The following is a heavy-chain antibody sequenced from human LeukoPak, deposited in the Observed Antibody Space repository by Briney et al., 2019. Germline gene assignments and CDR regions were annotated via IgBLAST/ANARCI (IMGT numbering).Heavy chain of an antibody. CDR3: ASRVEFVGFDY. CDR1: GFTFGDYY. CDR2: ISSGDGPT. D-gene: IGHD3-10*01. Sequence: GGSLRLSCAASGFTFGDYYMTWIRQALGKGLEWISYISSGDGPTYYADSVKGRFTISRDNAKNSLYLQMNSLRAEDTAVYYCASRVEFVGFDYWGQGTLVTVSS. J-gene: IGHJ4*02. V-gene: IGHV3-11*04.